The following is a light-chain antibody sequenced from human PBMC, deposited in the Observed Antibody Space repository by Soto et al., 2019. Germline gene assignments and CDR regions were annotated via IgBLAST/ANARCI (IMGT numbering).Light chain of an antibody. CDR2: TAS. CDR1: QNIATY. Sequence: DTQMTQSPSSLSASPRAPLPTPCRRSQNIATYLNWYQQTPGKAPKLLIYTASTLQSGVPSRFSGSGSGTDFTLTISSLQTEDFATFYCQQSYNTPLTFGGGTKVDIK. CDR3: QQSYNTPLT. J-gene: IGKJ4*01. V-gene: IGKV1-39*01.